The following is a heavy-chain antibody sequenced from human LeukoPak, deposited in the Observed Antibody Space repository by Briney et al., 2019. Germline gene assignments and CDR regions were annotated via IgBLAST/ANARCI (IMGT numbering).Heavy chain of an antibody. CDR3: AREPYDISGYGLDV. J-gene: IGHJ6*02. Sequence: GESLRLSCAASQFTFNIYPMHWVRQAPGKGLEWVATIAYDGTNIFYADSVRGRFTISRDNSKSALFLEMNSLRGEDTAVYYCAREPYDISGYGLDVWGQGTTITVSS. V-gene: IGHV3-30-3*01. D-gene: IGHD3-22*01. CDR2: IAYDGTNI. CDR1: QFTFNIYP.